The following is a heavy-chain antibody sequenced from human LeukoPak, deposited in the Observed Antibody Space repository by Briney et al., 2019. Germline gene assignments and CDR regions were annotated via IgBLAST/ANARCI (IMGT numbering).Heavy chain of an antibody. J-gene: IGHJ4*02. CDR1: GFTFSNYG. Sequence: GGSLRLSCAASGFTFSNYGLHWVRQAPGKGLEWVSFIRYDGSNQYYTDSVKGRFTISRGNSKSTLYLQMNSLRTEDTAMYYCAKGAPNLPDYWGQGTLVTVSS. CDR2: IRYDGSNQ. D-gene: IGHD2-8*01. CDR3: AKGAPNLPDY. V-gene: IGHV3-30*02.